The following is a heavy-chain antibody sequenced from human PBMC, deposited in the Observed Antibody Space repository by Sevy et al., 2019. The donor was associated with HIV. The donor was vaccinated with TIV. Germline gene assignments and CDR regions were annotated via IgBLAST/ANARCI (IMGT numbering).Heavy chain of an antibody. CDR3: VRGTTFYDFWTGGDY. CDR1: GGTFSSYA. V-gene: IGHV1-69*04. J-gene: IGHJ4*02. D-gene: IGHD3-3*01. Sequence: ASVKVSCKASGGTFSSYAISWVRQAPGQGLEWMGRIIPILGIANYAQKFQGRVTITADKSTSTAYMELSSLRSEDTAVYYCVRGTTFYDFWTGGDYWGQGTLVTVSS. CDR2: IIPILGIA.